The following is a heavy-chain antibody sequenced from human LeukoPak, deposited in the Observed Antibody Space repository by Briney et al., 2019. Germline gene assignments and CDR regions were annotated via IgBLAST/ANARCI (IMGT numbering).Heavy chain of an antibody. Sequence: ASVKVSCKASGYTFTSYAISWVRQAPGQGLEWMGWISAYIGDTNYAQKLQGRVTMTTDTSTSTAYMELRSLSSDDTAVYYCAXXXSTVVTPRADYWGQGTQVTVSS. J-gene: IGHJ4*02. V-gene: IGHV1-18*01. CDR1: GYTFTSYA. D-gene: IGHD4-23*01. CDR3: AXXXSTVVTPRADY. CDR2: ISAYIGDT.